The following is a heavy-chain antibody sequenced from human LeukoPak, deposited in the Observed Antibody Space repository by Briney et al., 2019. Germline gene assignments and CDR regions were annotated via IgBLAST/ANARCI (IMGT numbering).Heavy chain of an antibody. V-gene: IGHV4-34*01. J-gene: IGHJ4*02. D-gene: IGHD3-22*01. CDR2: INYSGST. CDR1: GGSFSGYY. Sequence: SETLSLTCAAYGGSFSGYYWSWIRQPPGKGLEWIGEINYSGSTNYNPSLKSRVTISVDTSKNQFSLKLSSVTAADTAVYYCARGFSHSSGYDYWGQGTLVTVSS. CDR3: ARGFSHSSGYDY.